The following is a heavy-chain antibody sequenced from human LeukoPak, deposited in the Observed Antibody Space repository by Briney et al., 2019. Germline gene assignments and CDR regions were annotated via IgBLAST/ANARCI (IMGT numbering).Heavy chain of an antibody. CDR3: AKDLRDCTNGVCPGGY. V-gene: IGHV3-23*01. CDR1: GFTFSSYA. D-gene: IGHD2-8*01. CDR2: ITGSGGST. J-gene: IGHJ4*02. Sequence: GGSLRLSCAASGFTFSSYAMSWVRQAPGKGLEWVSAITGSGGSTYYADSVKGRFTISRDNSENTLYLQMNSLRAEDTAVYYCAKDLRDCTNGVCPGGYWGQGTLVTVSS.